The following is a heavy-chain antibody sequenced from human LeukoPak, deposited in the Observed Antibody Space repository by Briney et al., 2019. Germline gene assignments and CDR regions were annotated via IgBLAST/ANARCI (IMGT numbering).Heavy chain of an antibody. CDR2: ISRSGATI. D-gene: IGHD2-21*02. CDR3: SRDRGGGDIYFDY. J-gene: IGHJ4*02. V-gene: IGHV3-48*03. CDR1: GFTFSSYG. Sequence: RPGGSLRLSCAASGFTFSSYGMNWVRQAPGKGPEWISYISRSGATIYYADSVKGRFTISRDNDKNSLYLQMSSLGAEDTAIYYCSRDRGGGDIYFDYWGQGTLVTVSS.